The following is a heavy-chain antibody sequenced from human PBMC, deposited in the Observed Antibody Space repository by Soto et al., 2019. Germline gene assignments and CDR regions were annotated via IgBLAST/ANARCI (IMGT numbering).Heavy chain of an antibody. CDR2: IIPIFGTA. V-gene: IGHV1-69*13. CDR1: GGTFSSYA. Sequence: GASVKVSCKASGGTFSSYAISWVRQAPGQGLEWMGGIIPIFGTANYAQKFQGRVTITADESTSTAYMELSSLRSEDTAVYYCARDLRSGIAVAGTLGYWGQGTLVTVSS. J-gene: IGHJ4*02. D-gene: IGHD6-19*01. CDR3: ARDLRSGIAVAGTLGY.